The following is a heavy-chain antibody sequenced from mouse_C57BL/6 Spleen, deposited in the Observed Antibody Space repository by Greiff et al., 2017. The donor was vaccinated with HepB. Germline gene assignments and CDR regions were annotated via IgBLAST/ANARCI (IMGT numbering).Heavy chain of an antibody. V-gene: IGHV5-6*01. CDR1: GFTFSSYG. CDR2: ISSGGSYT. Sequence: DVHLVESGGDLVKPGGSLKLSCAASGFTFSSYGMSWVRQTPDKRLEWVATISSGGSYTYYPDSVKGRFTISRDNAKNTLYLQMSSLKSEDTAMYYCARRGGPARGGAMDYWGQGTSVTVSS. J-gene: IGHJ4*01. CDR3: ARRGGPARGGAMDY.